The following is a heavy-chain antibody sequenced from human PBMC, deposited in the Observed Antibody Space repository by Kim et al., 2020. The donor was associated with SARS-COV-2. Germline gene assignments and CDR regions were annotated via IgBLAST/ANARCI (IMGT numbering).Heavy chain of an antibody. CDR3: ARGVSVVVVAADWFDP. Sequence: SETLSLTCAVYGGSFSGYYWSWIRQPPGKGLEWIGEINHSGSTNYNPSLKSRVTISVDTSKNQFSLKLSSVTAADTAVYYCARGVSVVVVAADWFDPWGQGTLVTVSS. V-gene: IGHV4-34*01. CDR1: GGSFSGYY. D-gene: IGHD2-15*01. J-gene: IGHJ5*02. CDR2: INHSGST.